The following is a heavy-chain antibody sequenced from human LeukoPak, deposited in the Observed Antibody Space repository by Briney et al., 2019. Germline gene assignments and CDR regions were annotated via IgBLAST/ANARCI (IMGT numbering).Heavy chain of an antibody. CDR2: IYYSGGT. V-gene: IGHV4-39*07. J-gene: IGHJ4*02. CDR1: GGSISSSSYY. D-gene: IGHD6-19*01. Sequence: SETLSLTCTVSGGSISSSSYYWGWIRQPPGKGLEWIGSIYYSGGTYYNPSLKSRVTISVDTSKNQFSLKLSSVTAADTAVYYCAREKAVAGRPFDYWGQGTLVTVSS. CDR3: AREKAVAGRPFDY.